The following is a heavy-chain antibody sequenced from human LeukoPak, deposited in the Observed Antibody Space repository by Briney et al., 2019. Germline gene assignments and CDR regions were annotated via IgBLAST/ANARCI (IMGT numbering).Heavy chain of an antibody. J-gene: IGHJ3*02. Sequence: SQTLSLTCAISGDSVSDNVAAWNWVRQSPSRGLEWLGRAYYRSKWYFDYAVSLKSRMIINPDTSKNQFSLQLNSVTPEDTAVYYCARGSAFDIWGQGTMVTVSS. CDR2: AYYRSKWYF. CDR3: ARGSAFDI. CDR1: GDSVSDNVAA. V-gene: IGHV6-1*01.